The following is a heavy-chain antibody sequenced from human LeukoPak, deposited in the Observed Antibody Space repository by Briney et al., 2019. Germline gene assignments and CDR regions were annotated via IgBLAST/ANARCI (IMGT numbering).Heavy chain of an antibody. Sequence: SETLSLTCTVSGGSISRHYWSWIRQPPGKGLEWMGYIYYSGSTNYNPSLKSRVTISVDTSKNQFSLKLSSVTAADTAVYYCARANSNPFWSGYRYFDYWGQGTLVTVSS. CDR3: ARANSNPFWSGYRYFDY. CDR2: IYYSGST. J-gene: IGHJ4*02. V-gene: IGHV4-59*11. CDR1: GGSISRHY. D-gene: IGHD3-3*01.